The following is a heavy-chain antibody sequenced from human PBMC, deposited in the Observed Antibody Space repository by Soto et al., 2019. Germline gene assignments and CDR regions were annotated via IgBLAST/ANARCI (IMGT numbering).Heavy chain of an antibody. J-gene: IGHJ5*02. D-gene: IGHD6-13*01. Sequence: ASVKVSCKASGYTFTSYDINWVRQATGQGLEWVGWMNPNSGNTGYAQKFQGRVTMTRNTSISTAYMELSSLRSEDTAVYYCARERSAAGTGWFDPWGQGTLVTVSS. CDR1: GYTFTSYD. CDR2: MNPNSGNT. V-gene: IGHV1-8*01. CDR3: ARERSAAGTGWFDP.